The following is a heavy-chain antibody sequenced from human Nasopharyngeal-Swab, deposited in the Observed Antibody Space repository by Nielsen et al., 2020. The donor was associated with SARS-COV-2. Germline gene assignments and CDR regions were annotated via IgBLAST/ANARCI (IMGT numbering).Heavy chain of an antibody. J-gene: IGHJ6*03. Sequence: SETLSLTCTVSGGSISSGGYYWSWIRQHPGKGLEWIGYIYYSGSTYYNPSLKSRVTISVDTSKNQFSLKLSSVTAADTAVYYCARVETTSYYYYYMDVWGKGTTVTVSS. CDR2: IYYSGST. CDR1: GGSISSGGYY. V-gene: IGHV4-31*03. D-gene: IGHD1-26*01. CDR3: ARVETTSYYYYYMDV.